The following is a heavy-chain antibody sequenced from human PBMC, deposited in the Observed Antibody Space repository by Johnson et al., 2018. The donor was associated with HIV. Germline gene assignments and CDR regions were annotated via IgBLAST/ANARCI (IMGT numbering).Heavy chain of an antibody. D-gene: IGHD2/OR15-2a*01. V-gene: IGHV3-74*02. Sequence: MQLVESGGGLVQPGGSLRLSCAASGFTFSPYWMHWVRQAPGQGLVWVSRIISDVSSAIYTDSVTGRFTISRDNTKNTLYLQMNSLRAEDTAVYYCTTGAFHAYDMWDQGTMVTVSS. CDR3: TTGAFHAYDM. CDR1: GFTFSPYW. CDR2: IISDVSSA. J-gene: IGHJ3*02.